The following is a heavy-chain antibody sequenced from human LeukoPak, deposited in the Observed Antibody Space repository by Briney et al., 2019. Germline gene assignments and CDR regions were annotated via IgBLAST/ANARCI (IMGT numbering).Heavy chain of an antibody. CDR2: INGDGSAT. CDR3: ARDLNWGQVDY. Sequence: GGSLRLSCAASGFIFSGHWMYWLRQAPRKGLAWVSRINGDGSATNYAGSMKGRFTISRDNARNIVYLQMNSLREDDTAVYYCARDLNWGQVDYWGQGTLVTVSS. J-gene: IGHJ4*02. D-gene: IGHD7-27*01. CDR1: GFIFSGHW. V-gene: IGHV3-74*01.